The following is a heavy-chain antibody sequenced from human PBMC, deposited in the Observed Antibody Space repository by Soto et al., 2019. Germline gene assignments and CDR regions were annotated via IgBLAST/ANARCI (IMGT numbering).Heavy chain of an antibody. CDR3: ARDGPIIITFGGVIVRTQIDY. CDR2: IYHSGST. J-gene: IGHJ4*02. V-gene: IGHV4-38-2*02. Sequence: SETLSLTCAVSGYSISSGYYWGWIRQPPGKGLEWIGSIYHSGSTYYNPSLKSRVTISVDTSKNQFSLKLSSVTAADTAVYYCARDGPIIITFGGVIVRTQIDYWGQGTLVTVSS. CDR1: GYSISSGYY. D-gene: IGHD3-16*02.